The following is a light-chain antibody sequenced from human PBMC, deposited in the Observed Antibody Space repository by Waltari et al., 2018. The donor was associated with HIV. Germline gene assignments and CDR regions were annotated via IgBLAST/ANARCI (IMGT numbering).Light chain of an antibody. V-gene: IGKV3-20*01. CDR2: YAS. CDR3: QQYGRSLGLT. CDR1: QSVSSSS. Sequence: ERATLSCRASQSVSSSSLAWYQQKPGQAPRLLISYASSRATGIPDRFSGSGSGTDFTLTISKLEPEDFAVYICQQYGRSLGLTFGGGTKVEIK. J-gene: IGKJ4*01.